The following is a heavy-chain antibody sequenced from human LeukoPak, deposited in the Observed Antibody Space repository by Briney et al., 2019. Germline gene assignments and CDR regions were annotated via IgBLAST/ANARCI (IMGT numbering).Heavy chain of an antibody. D-gene: IGHD3-22*01. CDR3: ARAAAKYYYDSSGYSYYFDY. CDR1: GGSISSSSYY. J-gene: IGHJ4*02. V-gene: IGHV4-39*07. CDR2: IYYSGST. Sequence: PSETLSLTCTVSGGSISSSSYYWGWIRQPPGKGLEWIGSIYYSGSTYYNPSLKSRVTISVDTSKNQFSLKLSSVTAADTAVYYCARAAAKYYYDSSGYSYYFDYWGQGTLVTVSS.